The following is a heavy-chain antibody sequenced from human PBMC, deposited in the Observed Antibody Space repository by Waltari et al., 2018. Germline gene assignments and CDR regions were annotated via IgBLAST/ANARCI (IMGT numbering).Heavy chain of an antibody. J-gene: IGHJ4*02. CDR1: GFTFSSYA. CDR2: ISDDGSNK. Sequence: QVQLVESGGGVVQPGRSLRLPCAASGFTFSSYAMHWVRQAPGKWREWVAVISDDGSNKYYADSVKGRFTISRDNSKNTLYLQMNSLRAEDTAVYYCARDSSVVVTAMMDYWGQGTLVTVSS. V-gene: IGHV3-30*01. D-gene: IGHD2-21*02. CDR3: ARDSSVVVTAMMDY.